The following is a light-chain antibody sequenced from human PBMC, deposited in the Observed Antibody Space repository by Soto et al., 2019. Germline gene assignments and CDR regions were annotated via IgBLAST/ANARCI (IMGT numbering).Light chain of an antibody. J-gene: IGKJ1*01. CDR2: WAS. CDR1: RSVLYSPNNKNY. CDR3: QQYLNPRQT. Sequence: DIVMTQSPDSLAVSLGERATINCKPSRSVLYSPNNKNYLAWYQQKPGRPPKLLIYWASTRESGVPDRFSGSGSGTDFTLTISSLQAEDVAVYYCQQYLNPRQTFGQGTKVEIK. V-gene: IGKV4-1*01.